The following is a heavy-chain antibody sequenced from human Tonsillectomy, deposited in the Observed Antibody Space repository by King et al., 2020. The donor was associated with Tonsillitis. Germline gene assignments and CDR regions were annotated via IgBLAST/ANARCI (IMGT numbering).Heavy chain of an antibody. J-gene: IGHJ2*01. CDR2: INPSGTGT. Sequence: HVQLVESGADVKEPGASLKVSCKASGYSFTNYYMHWVRQAPGQRLEWMGLINPSGTGTGYAQNFQGRITMTRDMSTGTDYMELSSLRSDDTAVYYCAREGGSFRHFDLWGRGTLVTVSS. D-gene: IGHD2/OR15-2a*01. CDR3: AREGGSFRHFDL. V-gene: IGHV1-46*01. CDR1: GYSFTNYY.